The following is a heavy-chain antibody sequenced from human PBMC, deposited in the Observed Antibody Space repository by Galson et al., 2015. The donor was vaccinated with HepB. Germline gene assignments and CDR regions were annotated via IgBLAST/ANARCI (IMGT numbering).Heavy chain of an antibody. Sequence: LRLSCAASGFTFSSYAMSWVRQAPGKGLEWVSAISGSGGSTYYADSVKGRFTISRDNSKNTLYLQMNSLRAEDTAVYYCAKDGITIFGVVWAGGGMDVWGQGTTVTISS. D-gene: IGHD3-3*01. CDR1: GFTFSSYA. CDR2: ISGSGGST. V-gene: IGHV3-23*01. J-gene: IGHJ6*02. CDR3: AKDGITIFGVVWAGGGMDV.